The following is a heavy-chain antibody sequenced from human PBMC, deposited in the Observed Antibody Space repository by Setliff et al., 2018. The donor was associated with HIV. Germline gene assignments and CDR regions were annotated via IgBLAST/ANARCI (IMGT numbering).Heavy chain of an antibody. Sequence: GASVKVSCKASGGTFSSYGITWVRQAPGQGLEWMGEITPFVGITNYAQKSQGRVTISADESTATAYIELSSLTSQDTAVYYCARDKGIREAASLDYWGQGSLVTVSS. V-gene: IGHV1-69*10. CDR3: ARDKGIREAASLDY. D-gene: IGHD6-13*01. J-gene: IGHJ4*02. CDR2: ITPFVGIT. CDR1: GGTFSSYG.